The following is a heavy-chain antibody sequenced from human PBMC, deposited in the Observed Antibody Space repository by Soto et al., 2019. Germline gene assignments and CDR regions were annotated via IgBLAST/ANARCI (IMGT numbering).Heavy chain of an antibody. V-gene: IGHV4-59*01. CDR2: IYYSGST. CDR1: CGSLSSYY. CDR3: ASSTHNYYDSSGYYPYFDY. Sequence: SETLSPTWTVSCGSLSSYYWSWILQPPGKGLEWIGYIYYSGSTNYNPSLKSRVTISVDTSKNQFSLKLSSVTAADTAVYYCASSTHNYYDSSGYYPYFDYWGQGTLVTVSS. D-gene: IGHD3-22*01. J-gene: IGHJ4*02.